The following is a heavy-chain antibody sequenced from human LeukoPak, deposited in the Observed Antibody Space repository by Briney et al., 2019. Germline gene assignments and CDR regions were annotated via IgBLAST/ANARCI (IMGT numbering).Heavy chain of an antibody. V-gene: IGHV4-59*08. D-gene: IGHD1-26*01. CDR2: IYYSGST. Sequence: SETLSLTCAVYGGSFSGYYWSWIRQPPGKGLEWIGYIYYSGSTNYNPSLKSRVTISVDTSKNQFSLKLSSVTAADTAVYYCASLKWGAFAFDIWGQGTMVTVSS. CDR1: GGSFSGYY. CDR3: ASLKWGAFAFDI. J-gene: IGHJ3*02.